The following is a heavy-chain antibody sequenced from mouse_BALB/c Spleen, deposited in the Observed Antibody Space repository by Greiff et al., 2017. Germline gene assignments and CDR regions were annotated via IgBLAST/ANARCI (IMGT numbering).Heavy chain of an antibody. CDR1: GFTFSSYA. CDR2: ISSGGST. Sequence: DVMLVESGGGLVKPGGSLKLSCAASGFTFSSYAMSWVRQTPEKRLEWVASISSGGSTYYPDSVKGRFTISRDNARNILYLQMSSLRSEDTAMYYCARGGGIYYDYDGWFAYWGQGTLVTVSA. V-gene: IGHV5-6-5*01. D-gene: IGHD2-4*01. CDR3: ARGGGIYYDYDGWFAY. J-gene: IGHJ3*01.